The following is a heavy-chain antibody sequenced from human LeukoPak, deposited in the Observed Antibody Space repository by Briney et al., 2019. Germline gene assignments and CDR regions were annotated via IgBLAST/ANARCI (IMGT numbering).Heavy chain of an antibody. D-gene: IGHD6-13*01. Sequence: GGSLRLSCAASGFTFSSYSMNWVRQAPGKGLEWVSYISSSGSTIYYADSVKGRFTISRDNAKNSLYLQMNSLRAEDTAVYYCARVGAAGTRRYYYYYYYMDVWGKGTTVTVSS. J-gene: IGHJ6*03. CDR1: GFTFSSYS. CDR2: ISSSGSTI. V-gene: IGHV3-48*04. CDR3: ARVGAAGTRRYYYYYYYMDV.